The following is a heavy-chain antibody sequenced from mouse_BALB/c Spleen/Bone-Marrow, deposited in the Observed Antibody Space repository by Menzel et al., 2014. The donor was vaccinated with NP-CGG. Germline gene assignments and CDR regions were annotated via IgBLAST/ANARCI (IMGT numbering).Heavy chain of an antibody. CDR3: ARGGIAVDY. CDR2: IYPGDGDT. V-gene: IGHV1-80*01. J-gene: IGHJ2*02. CDR1: GYAFSVYW. Sequence: QVQLQQSGAELVRPGSSVKISCKASGYAFSVYWMNWVKQRPGQGLEWIGQIYPGDGDTNYNGKFKGRATQTADKSSNTAYMQLSSITYEASAVYFCARGGIAVDYWGQGTSLTVSS.